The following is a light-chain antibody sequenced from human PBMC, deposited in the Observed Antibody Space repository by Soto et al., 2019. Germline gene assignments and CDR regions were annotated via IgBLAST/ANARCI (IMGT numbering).Light chain of an antibody. V-gene: IGKV3-20*01. J-gene: IGKJ1*01. CDR1: QSISSSS. Sequence: EIVLTQSPGTLSLSPGERATLSCRASQSISSSSLAWYQQKPGQAPRLLIYGASSRATGIPDRFSGSGSATDFTLTISRLEPEDFAVYYCQQYGSSPQTFGQWTKVEIK. CDR2: GAS. CDR3: QQYGSSPQT.